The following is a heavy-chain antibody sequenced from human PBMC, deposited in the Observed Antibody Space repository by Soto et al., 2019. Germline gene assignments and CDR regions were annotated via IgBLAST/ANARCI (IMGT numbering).Heavy chain of an antibody. Sequence: QITLNESGPTVVKPAEPLTLTCTFSGFSLTTSGVGVGWIRQSPGKAPECLPLIFWDDDKRYSASRKSRLTITKDTSKKQVVLTMASVDPADTATYYCAHRILRTVFGLVTTTAIYFDFWGQGTPVVVSS. CDR2: IFWDDDK. CDR3: AHRILRTVFGLVTTTAIYFDF. J-gene: IGHJ4*02. V-gene: IGHV2-5*02. CDR1: GFSLTTSGVG. D-gene: IGHD3-3*01.